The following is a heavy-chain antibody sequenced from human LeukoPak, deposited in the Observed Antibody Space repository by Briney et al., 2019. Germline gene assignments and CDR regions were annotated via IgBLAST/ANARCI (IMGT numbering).Heavy chain of an antibody. J-gene: IGHJ3*02. V-gene: IGHV3-23*01. CDR2: ISGSGGST. CDR3: AKMDSSSWYGAFDI. Sequence: GGSLRLSCAASGFTFSNYAMNWVRQAPGKGLEWVSAISGSGGSTYYADSVKGRFTISRDNSKNTLYLQMNSLRAEDTAVYYCAKMDSSSWYGAFDIWGQGTMVTVSS. CDR1: GFTFSNYA. D-gene: IGHD6-13*01.